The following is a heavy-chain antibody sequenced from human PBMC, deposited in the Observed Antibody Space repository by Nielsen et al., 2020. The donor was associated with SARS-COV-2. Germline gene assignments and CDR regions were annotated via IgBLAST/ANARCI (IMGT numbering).Heavy chain of an antibody. J-gene: IGHJ5*02. Sequence: ASVKVSCKASGYTFTKYGISWVRQAPGQGLEWVGWISGNSDSAKYVKKFLGRVIMTTDTSTSTAYLEVRRLRSDDTAVYYCASSAPPSCFNWFDPWGQGTLVTVSS. CDR3: ASSAPPSCFNWFDP. CDR2: ISGNSDSA. V-gene: IGHV1-18*04. CDR1: GYTFTKYG.